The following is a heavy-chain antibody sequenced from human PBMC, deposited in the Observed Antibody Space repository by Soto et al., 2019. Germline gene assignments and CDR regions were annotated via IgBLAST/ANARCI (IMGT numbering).Heavy chain of an antibody. D-gene: IGHD3-22*01. CDR2: IIPIFGTA. V-gene: IGHV1-69*13. CDR1: GGTFSSYA. CDR3: ARDTYYYDSSGYYPGLAGY. Sequence: SVKVSCKASGGTFSSYAISWVRQAPGQGLEWMGGIIPIFGTANYAQKFQGRVTITADESTSTAYMELSSLRSEDTAVYYCARDTYYYDSSGYYPGLAGYWGQGTLVTVSS. J-gene: IGHJ4*02.